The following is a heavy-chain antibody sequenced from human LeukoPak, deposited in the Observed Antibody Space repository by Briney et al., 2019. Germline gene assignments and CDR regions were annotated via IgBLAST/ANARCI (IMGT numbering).Heavy chain of an antibody. V-gene: IGHV1-69*05. D-gene: IGHD3-22*01. CDR1: GYTFTGYY. CDR2: IIPIFGTA. CDR3: ARDREYYDSSGYGAMAI. J-gene: IGHJ3*02. Sequence: ASVKVSCKASGYTFTGYYMHWVRQAPGQGLEWMGWIIPIFGTANYAQKFQGRVTITTDESTSTAYMELSSLSSEDTAVYYCARDREYYDSSGYGAMAIWGQGTMVTVSS.